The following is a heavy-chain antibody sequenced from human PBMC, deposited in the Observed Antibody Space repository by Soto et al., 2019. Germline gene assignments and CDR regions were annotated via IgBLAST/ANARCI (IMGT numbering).Heavy chain of an antibody. J-gene: IGHJ4*02. V-gene: IGHV3-30-3*01. D-gene: IGHD5-18*01. CDR1: GFIFRSSA. CDR3: ARASGYGNAMGYFDY. Sequence: SLRLSCAAXGFIFRSSAMHWVRQAPGKGLEWVTVISYDGNNKYYADSVKGRFTISRDNSKNTLYLQMHSLRDEDTAVYYCARASGYGNAMGYFDYWGQGTLVTVSS. CDR2: ISYDGNNK.